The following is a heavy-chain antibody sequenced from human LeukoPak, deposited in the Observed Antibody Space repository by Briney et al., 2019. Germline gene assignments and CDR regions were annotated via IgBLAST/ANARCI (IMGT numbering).Heavy chain of an antibody. CDR3: ARNRLGYYDSSGSGWFDP. D-gene: IGHD3-22*01. CDR2: IYYSGST. CDR1: GGSISSSSYY. J-gene: IGHJ5*02. Sequence: SETLSLTCTVSGGSISSSSYYWGWIRQPPGKGLEWIGSIYYSGSTYYNPSLKSRVTISVDTSKNQFSLKLSSVTAADTAVYYCARNRLGYYDSSGSGWFDPWGQGTLVTVSS. V-gene: IGHV4-39*07.